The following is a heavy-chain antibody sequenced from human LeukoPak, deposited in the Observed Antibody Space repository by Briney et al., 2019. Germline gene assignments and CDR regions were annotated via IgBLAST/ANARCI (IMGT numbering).Heavy chain of an antibody. D-gene: IGHD3-22*01. CDR1: GFTFSSYA. Sequence: GGSLRLSCAASGFTFSSYAMHWVRQAPGKGLEWVAVISYDGSDKYYADSVKGRFTISRDNSKNTLYLQMNSLRAEDTAVYYCAKSYYYDKLAYYWGQGTLVTVSS. CDR2: ISYDGSDK. CDR3: AKSYYYDKLAYY. J-gene: IGHJ4*02. V-gene: IGHV3-30*18.